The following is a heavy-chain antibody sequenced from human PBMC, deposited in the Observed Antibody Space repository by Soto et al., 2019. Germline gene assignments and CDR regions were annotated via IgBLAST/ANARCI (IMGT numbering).Heavy chain of an antibody. V-gene: IGHV4-59*01. CDR1: GGSISSYY. CDR2: IYYSGST. J-gene: IGHJ5*02. Sequence: SDTLSLTCTVSGGSISSYYWSWIRRPPGKGLEWIGDIYYSGSTNYNPSLKSRVTISVDTSKNQFSLKLSSVTAADTAVYYCARPHGGSSGWDNWFDPWGQGTLVTVS. CDR3: ARPHGGSSGWDNWFDP. D-gene: IGHD6-25*01.